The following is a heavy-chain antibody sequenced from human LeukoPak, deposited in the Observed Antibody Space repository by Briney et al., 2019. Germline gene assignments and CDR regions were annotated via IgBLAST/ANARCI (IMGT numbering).Heavy chain of an antibody. J-gene: IGHJ5*02. CDR2: IYYSGST. Sequence: SETLSLTCTVSDDSISSYYWSWIRQPAGKGLEWIGYIYYSGSTNYNPSLKSRVTISVDTSKNQFSLKLSSVTAADTAVYYCARGSRNWFDPWGQGTLVTVSS. V-gene: IGHV4-59*01. CDR3: ARGSRNWFDP. CDR1: DDSISSYY.